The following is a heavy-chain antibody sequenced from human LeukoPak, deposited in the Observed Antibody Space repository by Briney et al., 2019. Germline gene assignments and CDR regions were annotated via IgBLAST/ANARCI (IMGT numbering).Heavy chain of an antibody. CDR1: GFTFSRYW. CDR2: IYSDGTST. V-gene: IGHV3-74*03. D-gene: IGHD3-22*01. Sequence: GGSLRLSCEASGFTFSRYWMHWVRQAPGKGLEWVSRIYSDGTSTTYADSVKGRYSISRDNAKNTLYLQMNNLRPEDTAVYHCARMSYDSSGTYDYWGQGTLVTVSP. CDR3: ARMSYDSSGTYDY. J-gene: IGHJ4*02.